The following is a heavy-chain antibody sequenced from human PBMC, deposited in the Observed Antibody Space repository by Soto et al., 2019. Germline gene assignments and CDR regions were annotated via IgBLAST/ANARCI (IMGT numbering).Heavy chain of an antibody. J-gene: IGHJ2*01. Sequence: SETLSLTCTVSGGSVSSGTYYWSCIRQPPGKGLEWIGYIYSSGSTNYNPSLKSRVTISVDTSKNHFSLKLSSVTAADTAVYYCARDRARGWYFDLWGRGTLVTVSS. V-gene: IGHV4-61*03. CDR3: ARDRARGWYFDL. CDR2: IYSSGST. CDR1: GGSVSSGTYY.